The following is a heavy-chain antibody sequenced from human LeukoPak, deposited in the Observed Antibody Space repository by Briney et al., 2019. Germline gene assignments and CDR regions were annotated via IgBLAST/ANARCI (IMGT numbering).Heavy chain of an antibody. V-gene: IGHV4-61*02. CDR1: GGSISSGSYY. J-gene: IGHJ2*01. Sequence: SETLSLTCTVSGGSISSGSYYWSWIRQPAGKGLEWIGRIYTSGSTNYNPSLKSRVTISVDTSKNQFSLKLSSVTAADTAVYYCASGWRSWYFDLWGRGTLVTVSS. D-gene: IGHD5-24*01. CDR3: ASGWRSWYFDL. CDR2: IYTSGST.